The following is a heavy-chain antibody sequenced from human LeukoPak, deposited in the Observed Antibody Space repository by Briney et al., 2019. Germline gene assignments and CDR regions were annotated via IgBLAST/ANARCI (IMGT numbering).Heavy chain of an antibody. V-gene: IGHV1-69*13. CDR2: IIPIFGTA. CDR1: GGTFSSYA. J-gene: IGHJ5*02. CDR3: VINDYGDYVYNWFDP. Sequence: SVKVSCKASGGTFSSYAISWVRQAPGQGLEWMGGIIPIFGTANYAQKFQGRVTITADESTSTAYMELSSLRSEDTAVYYCVINDYGDYVYNWFDPWGQGTLVTVSS. D-gene: IGHD4-17*01.